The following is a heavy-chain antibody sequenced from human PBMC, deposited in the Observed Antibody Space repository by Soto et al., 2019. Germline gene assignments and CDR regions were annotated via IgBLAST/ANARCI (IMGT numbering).Heavy chain of an antibody. Sequence: EVQLVRSGGGLVEPGGTLKLSCAASGFTFSSYSMNWVRQAPGKGLEWVSYISSSSSTIYYADSVKGRFTISRDNAKNSLYLQMNSLRDEDTAVYYCAREIPSRGAGWFDPWGQGTLVTVSS. CDR2: ISSSSSTI. CDR3: AREIPSRGAGWFDP. J-gene: IGHJ5*02. CDR1: GFTFSSYS. V-gene: IGHV3-48*02. D-gene: IGHD3-10*01.